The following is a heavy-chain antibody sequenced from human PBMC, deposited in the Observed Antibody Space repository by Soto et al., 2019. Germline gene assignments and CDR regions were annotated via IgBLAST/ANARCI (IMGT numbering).Heavy chain of an antibody. D-gene: IGHD4-17*01. CDR1: GGSVSSGNYY. CDR2: IYYTGST. J-gene: IGHJ4*02. Sequence: TLSLTCTVSGGSVSSGNYYWSWIRQPPGKGLEWIGYIYYTGSTNYDPSLKSRVTISVDTSKNQFSLRLTSVTAADTAVYYCASRGVYGDYVDHWGQGTLVTVSS. V-gene: IGHV4-61*01. CDR3: ASRGVYGDYVDH.